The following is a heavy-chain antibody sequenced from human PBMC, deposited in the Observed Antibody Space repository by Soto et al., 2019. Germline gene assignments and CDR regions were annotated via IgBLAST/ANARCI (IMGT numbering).Heavy chain of an antibody. Sequence: QVLLQQWGAGLLKPSETLSLTCAVYGGSFSGYYWSWIRQSPGKGLEWMGEINHSGSANYNPSLKSRVTMSVDTSKNQFSLKLSSVTAADTALYYCARGDFSFDYWGQGTLVTVSS. V-gene: IGHV4-34*01. CDR1: GGSFSGYY. CDR2: INHSGSA. J-gene: IGHJ4*02. CDR3: ARGDFSFDY. D-gene: IGHD3-3*01.